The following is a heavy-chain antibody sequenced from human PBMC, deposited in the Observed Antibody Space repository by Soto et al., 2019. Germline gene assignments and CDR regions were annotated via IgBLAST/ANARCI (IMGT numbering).Heavy chain of an antibody. Sequence: PSQTLSLTCAISGDSVSSNSAAWNWIRLSPSRGLEWLARTYYRSRWYNDYAVSVRSRITVNPDTSKNQFSLQLTSVTPEDTAVYYCARGAGSSSWHPKKYGMDVWGQGTTVTVSS. D-gene: IGHD6-13*01. V-gene: IGHV6-1*01. CDR3: ARGAGSSSWHPKKYGMDV. CDR1: GDSVSSNSAA. CDR2: TYYRSRWYN. J-gene: IGHJ6*02.